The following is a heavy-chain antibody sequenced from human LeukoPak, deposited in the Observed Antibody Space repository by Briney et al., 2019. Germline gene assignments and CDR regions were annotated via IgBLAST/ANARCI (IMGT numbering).Heavy chain of an antibody. Sequence: ASVKVSCKASGYIFTAYYIHWVRQAPGQRLEWMGYINPSGGGTNYAQKFQGRVTITRDTPISTAYMELSSLRSDDTAVYYCARRIEGAYGDYFQHWGQGTLVTVSS. CDR1: GYIFTAYY. J-gene: IGHJ1*01. V-gene: IGHV1-2*02. CDR2: INPSGGGT. D-gene: IGHD1-26*01. CDR3: ARRIEGAYGDYFQH.